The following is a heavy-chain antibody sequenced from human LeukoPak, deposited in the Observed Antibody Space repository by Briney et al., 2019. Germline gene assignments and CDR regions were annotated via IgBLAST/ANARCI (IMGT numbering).Heavy chain of an antibody. CDR3: ARYDVWGSYRAFDY. Sequence: SETLSLTCTVSGGSISSYYWSWIRQPPGKGLEWIGTIYHTGSTYYNPSLKSRVTISVDTSKNQFSLKLSSVTAADTAVYYCARYDVWGSYRAFDYWGQGTLVTVSS. J-gene: IGHJ4*02. CDR2: IYHTGST. D-gene: IGHD3-16*02. V-gene: IGHV4-59*08. CDR1: GGSISSYY.